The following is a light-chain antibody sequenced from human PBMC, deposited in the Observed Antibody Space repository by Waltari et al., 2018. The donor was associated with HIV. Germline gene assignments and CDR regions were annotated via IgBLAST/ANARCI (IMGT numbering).Light chain of an antibody. CDR3: CSYAGSYRGV. Sequence: QSALTQPRSVSGSPGQSVTISCTGTSSDVGGYNYVSWYQQHPGKAPKLIIYDVSKRPPGVPDRFSGSKSGNTASLTISGLQAEDEADYYCCSYAGSYRGVFGGGTKLTVL. CDR1: SSDVGGYNY. CDR2: DVS. V-gene: IGLV2-11*01. J-gene: IGLJ2*01.